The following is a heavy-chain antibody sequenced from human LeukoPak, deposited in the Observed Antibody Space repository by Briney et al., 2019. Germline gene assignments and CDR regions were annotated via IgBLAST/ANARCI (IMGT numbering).Heavy chain of an antibody. V-gene: IGHV3-23*01. D-gene: IGHD2-15*01. J-gene: IGHJ3*02. Sequence: GGSLRLSCAASGFTFSGYAMSWVRQAPGKGLEWVSAISGSGGSTYYADSVKGRFTISRDNSKNTLYLQMNSLRAEDTAVYYCAKDLIVVVVAARSDAFDIWGQGTMVTVSS. CDR2: ISGSGGST. CDR1: GFTFSGYA. CDR3: AKDLIVVVVAARSDAFDI.